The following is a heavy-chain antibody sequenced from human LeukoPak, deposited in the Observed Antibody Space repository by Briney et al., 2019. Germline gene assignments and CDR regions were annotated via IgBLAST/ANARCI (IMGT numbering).Heavy chain of an antibody. V-gene: IGHV1-46*01. J-gene: IGHJ6*02. CDR3: ARVSGYCSGGSCYGLPSHGMDV. CDR1: GYTFTNYY. Sequence: ASVKVSCKASGYTFTNYYIHWVRQAPGQGLEWMGIINPSGGSTSSARKFQGRVTMTRDTSTSTVYMEMSSLRSEDTAVYYCARVSGYCSGGSCYGLPSHGMDVWGQGTTVTVSS. CDR2: INPSGGST. D-gene: IGHD2-15*01.